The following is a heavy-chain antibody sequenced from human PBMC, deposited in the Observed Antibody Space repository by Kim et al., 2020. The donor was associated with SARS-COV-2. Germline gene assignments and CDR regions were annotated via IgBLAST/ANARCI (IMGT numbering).Heavy chain of an antibody. CDR2: INPNSGGT. Sequence: ASVKVSCKASGYTFTGYYMHWVRQAPGQGLEWMGRINPNSGGTNYAQKFQGRVTMTRDTSISTAYMELSRLRSDDTAVYYCAREGPGIAAAGHYYYYGMDVWGQGTTVTVSS. CDR3: AREGPGIAAAGHYYYYGMDV. D-gene: IGHD6-13*01. J-gene: IGHJ6*02. CDR1: GYTFTGYY. V-gene: IGHV1-2*06.